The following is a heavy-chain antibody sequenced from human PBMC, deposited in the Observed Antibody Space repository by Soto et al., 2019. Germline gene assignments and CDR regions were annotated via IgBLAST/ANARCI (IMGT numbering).Heavy chain of an antibody. J-gene: IGHJ2*01. CDR3: ARDPIHYWYFEL. CDR1: GYTFTSYA. V-gene: IGHV1-3*01. CDR2: INAGNGNT. Sequence: ASVKVSCKASGYTFTSYAMHWVRQAPGQRLEWMGWINAGNGNTKYSQKFQGRVTITRDTSASTAYMELSSLRSEDTAVYYCARDPIHYWYFELRGRGTLVTGSS.